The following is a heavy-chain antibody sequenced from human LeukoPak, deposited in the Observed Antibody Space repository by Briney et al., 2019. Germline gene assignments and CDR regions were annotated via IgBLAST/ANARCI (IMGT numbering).Heavy chain of an antibody. CDR1: GYTLTSYW. V-gene: IGHV5-51*01. J-gene: IGHJ5*02. CDR2: IYPGDSDT. D-gene: IGHD6-13*01. CDR3: ARARGIASGYFDP. Sequence: GESLKISCKVSGYTLTSYWIAWVRQLPGKGLEWIGIIYPGDSDTRYSPSFQGQVTISADKSISTAYLQWNSLKASDTAMYYCARARGIASGYFDPWGQGTLVTVSS.